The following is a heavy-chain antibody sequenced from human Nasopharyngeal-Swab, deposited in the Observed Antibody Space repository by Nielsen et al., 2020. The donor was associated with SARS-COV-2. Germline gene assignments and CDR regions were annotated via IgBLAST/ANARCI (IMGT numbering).Heavy chain of an antibody. Sequence: WIRQPPGKGLEWIGEINHSGSTNYNPSLKSRVTISVDTSKNQFSLKLSSVTAADTAVYYCARGTVYYYDSSGYYYDYYYGMDVWGQGTTVTVSS. J-gene: IGHJ6*02. D-gene: IGHD3-22*01. CDR3: ARGTVYYYDSSGYYYDYYYGMDV. V-gene: IGHV4-34*01. CDR2: INHSGST.